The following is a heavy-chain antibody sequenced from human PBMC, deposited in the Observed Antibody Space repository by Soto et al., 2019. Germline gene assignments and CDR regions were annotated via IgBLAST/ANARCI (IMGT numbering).Heavy chain of an antibody. J-gene: IGHJ4*02. V-gene: IGHV4-59*11. CDR3: ARVGSSGWSPDY. Sequence: SETLSLTCTVSGGSIIGHYWIWIRQSPGKGLEWIGHIFYSGSTNYNPSLKSRVTLSVDASKNQFSLRLSSVTAADTAVYYCARVGSSGWSPDYWGQGILATVSS. D-gene: IGHD6-19*01. CDR1: GGSIIGHY. CDR2: IFYSGST.